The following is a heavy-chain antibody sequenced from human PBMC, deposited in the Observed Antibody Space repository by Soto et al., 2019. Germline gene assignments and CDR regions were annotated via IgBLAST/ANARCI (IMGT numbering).Heavy chain of an antibody. CDR2: ISSSGSTI. J-gene: IGHJ4*02. Sequence: EVQLVESGGGLVQPGGSLRLSCAASGFTFSSYEMNWVRQAPGKGLEWVSYISSSGSTIYYADSVKGRFTISRDNAKNSLYVPMNSLRAGDTAVYYWARGQYSSGGGYFDYWGQETLVTVSS. CDR3: ARGQYSSGGGYFDY. CDR1: GFTFSSYE. D-gene: IGHD6-19*01. V-gene: IGHV3-48*03.